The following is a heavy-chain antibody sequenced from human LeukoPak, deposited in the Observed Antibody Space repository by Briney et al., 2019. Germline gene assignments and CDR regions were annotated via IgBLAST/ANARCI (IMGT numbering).Heavy chain of an antibody. CDR3: ARELGGAGSYFFPYYGMDV. D-gene: IGHD3-10*01. V-gene: IGHV1-18*01. CDR2: ISGYNGNT. J-gene: IGHJ6*02. CDR1: GYAFISYG. Sequence: ASVKVSCKASGYAFISYGINWVRQAPGQGLEWMGWISGYNGNTNYAQNLQGRVTMTRDTSTSTAYMELRSLRSDDTAVYYCARELGGAGSYFFPYYGMDVWGQGTTVTVSS.